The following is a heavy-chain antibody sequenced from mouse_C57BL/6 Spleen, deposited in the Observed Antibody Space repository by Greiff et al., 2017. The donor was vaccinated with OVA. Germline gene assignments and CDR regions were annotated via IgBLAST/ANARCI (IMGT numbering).Heavy chain of an antibody. CDR1: GFTFSSYG. D-gene: IGHD2-12*01. CDR3: ATADDGYYFDY. J-gene: IGHJ2*01. Sequence: EVHLVESGGDLVKPGGSLKLSCAASGFTFSSYGMSWVRQTQDKRLEWVATISSGGSYDCYPDSVKGRSTISRDNAKSTLYLEMSSLKSEDTAMYYCATADDGYYFDYWGQGTTLTVSS. CDR2: ISSGGSYD. V-gene: IGHV5-6*01.